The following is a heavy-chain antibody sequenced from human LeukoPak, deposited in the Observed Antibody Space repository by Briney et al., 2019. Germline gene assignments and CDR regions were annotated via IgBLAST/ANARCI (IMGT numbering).Heavy chain of an antibody. V-gene: IGHV3-33*06. J-gene: IGHJ6*03. D-gene: IGHD5-18*01. CDR2: IWYDGSNK. CDR1: GFTFSSYG. Sequence: GGSLRLSCAASGFTFSSYGMHWVRQAPGKGLEWVVVIWYDGSNKYYADSVKGRFTISRDNSKNTLYLQMNSLRAEDTAVYYCAKGGVDTAMGNEYYYYYMDVWGKGTTVTVSS. CDR3: AKGGVDTAMGNEYYYYYMDV.